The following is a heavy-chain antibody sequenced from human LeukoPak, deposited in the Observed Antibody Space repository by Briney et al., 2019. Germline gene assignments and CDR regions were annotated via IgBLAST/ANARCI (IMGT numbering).Heavy chain of an antibody. V-gene: IGHV1-2*02. Sequence: AASVKVSCKASGYTFTGYYMHWVRQAPGQGLGWMGWINPNSGGTNYAQKFQGRVTMTRDTSISTAYMELSRLRSDDAAVYYCARAGTTDAFDIWGQGTMVTVSS. CDR2: INPNSGGT. CDR1: GYTFTGYY. J-gene: IGHJ3*02. CDR3: ARAGTTDAFDI. D-gene: IGHD1-7*01.